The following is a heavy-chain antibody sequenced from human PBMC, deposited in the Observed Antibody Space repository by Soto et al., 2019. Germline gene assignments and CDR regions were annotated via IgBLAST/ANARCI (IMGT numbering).Heavy chain of an antibody. CDR1: GFTLRSFW. CDR3: ARAARTPDY. Sequence: EVQLVESGGGLVQPGGSLRLSCAASGFTLRSFWMSWVRQAPGKGLEWVANIKQDGSEKYYVDSVKGRFTISRDNAKNSLYLQMNSLRAEDTAVYYCARAARTPDYWGQGTLVTVSS. V-gene: IGHV3-7*01. CDR2: IKQDGSEK. J-gene: IGHJ4*02. D-gene: IGHD6-6*01.